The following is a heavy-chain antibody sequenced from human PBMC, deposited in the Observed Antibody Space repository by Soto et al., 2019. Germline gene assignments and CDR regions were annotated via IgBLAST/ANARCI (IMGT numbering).Heavy chain of an antibody. Sequence: ASVKVSCKASGYSFSFYGINWVRQAPGQGLEWMGWINPYDGNRNFAQKFEDRVTMTTDTSTNTAFLELRSLKSDDTAVYYCARGEIFGVVAKFDPWGQGTLVTVSS. D-gene: IGHD3-3*01. CDR1: GYSFSFYG. V-gene: IGHV1-18*01. CDR2: INPYDGNR. CDR3: ARGEIFGVVAKFDP. J-gene: IGHJ5*02.